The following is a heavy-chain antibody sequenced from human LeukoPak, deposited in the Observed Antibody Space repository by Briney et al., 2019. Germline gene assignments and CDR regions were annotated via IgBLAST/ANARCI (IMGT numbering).Heavy chain of an antibody. CDR3: TTGPPIVVVVAAADY. CDR1: GFTFSNAW. V-gene: IGHV3-15*01. Sequence: GGSLRLSCAASGFTFSNAWMSWVRQAPGKGLERVGRIKSKTDGGTTDYAAPVKGRFTISRDDSKNTLYLQMNSLKTEDTAVYYCTTGPPIVVVVAAADYWGQGTLVTVSS. CDR2: IKSKTDGGTT. J-gene: IGHJ4*02. D-gene: IGHD2-15*01.